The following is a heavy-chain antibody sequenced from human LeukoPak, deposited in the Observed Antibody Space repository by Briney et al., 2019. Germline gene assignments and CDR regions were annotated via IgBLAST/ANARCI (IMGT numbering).Heavy chain of an antibody. V-gene: IGHV4-59*08. J-gene: IGHJ4*02. Sequence: PSETLSLTCTVSGGSIGSDYWTWIRQPPGKGLEYIGYIYCTGGTNYNPSLKSRVTISVDTSKNQFSLKLSSVTAADTAVYFCAKYGNSGWVIDNWGQGTLVTVSS. CDR3: AKYGNSGWVIDN. CDR2: IYCTGGT. CDR1: GGSIGSDY. D-gene: IGHD6-19*01.